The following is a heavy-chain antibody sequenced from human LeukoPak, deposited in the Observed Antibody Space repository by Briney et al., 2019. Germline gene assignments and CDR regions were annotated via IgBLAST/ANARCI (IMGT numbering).Heavy chain of an antibody. Sequence: PSETLSLTCVVYGGSFSGYYWSWIRQPPGKGLEWIGEINHSGSTNYNPSLKSRVTISVDTSKNQFSLKLSSVTAADTAVYYCARVPRFMITFGGGISGYFDYWGQGTLVTVSS. CDR1: GGSFSGYY. CDR2: INHSGST. J-gene: IGHJ4*02. D-gene: IGHD3-16*01. V-gene: IGHV4-34*01. CDR3: ARVPRFMITFGGGISGYFDY.